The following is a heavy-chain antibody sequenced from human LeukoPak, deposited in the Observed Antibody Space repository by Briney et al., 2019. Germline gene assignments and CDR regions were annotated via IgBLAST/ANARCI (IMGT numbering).Heavy chain of an antibody. V-gene: IGHV3-48*04. D-gene: IGHD2-2*01. CDR2: ISSSSSTI. J-gene: IGHJ6*02. CDR1: GFTFSSYS. CDR3: ARDCSSTSCHYGMDV. Sequence: PGGSLRLSCAASGFTFSSYSMNWVRQAPGKGLEWVSYISSSSSTIYYADSVKGRFTISRDNAKNSLYLQMNSLRAEDTAVYYCARDCSSTSCHYGMDVWGQGTTVTVSS.